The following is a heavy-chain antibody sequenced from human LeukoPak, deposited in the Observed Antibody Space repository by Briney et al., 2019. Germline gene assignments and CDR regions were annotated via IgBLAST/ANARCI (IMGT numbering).Heavy chain of an antibody. CDR3: ARGYDYGDPNDAFDI. V-gene: IGHV3-21*01. CDR2: ISSSSSYI. CDR1: GFTFSSYS. D-gene: IGHD4-17*01. Sequence: GGSLRLSCAASGFTFSSYSMNWVRQAPGKGLEWVSSISSSSSYIYYADSVKGRFTISRDNAKNSLYLQMNSLRAEDTAVYYCARGYDYGDPNDAFDIWGQGTMVTVSS. J-gene: IGHJ3*02.